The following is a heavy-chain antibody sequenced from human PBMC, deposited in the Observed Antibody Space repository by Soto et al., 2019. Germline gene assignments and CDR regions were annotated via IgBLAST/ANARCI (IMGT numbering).Heavy chain of an antibody. J-gene: IGHJ4*02. CDR1: GYTFTGYY. D-gene: IGHD2-15*01. Sequence: ASVKVSCKASGYTFTGYYMHWVRQAPGQGLEWMGWINPNSGGTNYAQKFQGWVTMTRDTSISTAYMELSRLRSDDTAVYYCARDYGCSGGSCYVFDYWGQGTLVTVSS. CDR2: INPNSGGT. CDR3: ARDYGCSGGSCYVFDY. V-gene: IGHV1-2*04.